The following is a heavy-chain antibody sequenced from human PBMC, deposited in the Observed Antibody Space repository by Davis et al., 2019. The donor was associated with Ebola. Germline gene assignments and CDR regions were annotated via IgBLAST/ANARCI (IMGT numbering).Heavy chain of an antibody. CDR3: ARMPLDYYYGMDV. J-gene: IGHJ6*04. CDR1: GFSFSSYW. V-gene: IGHV3-74*01. Sequence: GESLKISCAASGFSFSSYWMHWVRQVPGKGLVWVSRIKTDGSLTGYGDSVQGRFIISRDNAKNTVYLQMNSLRAEDTAVYYCARMPLDYYYGMDVWGKGTTVTVSS. D-gene: IGHD2-2*01. CDR2: IKTDGSLT.